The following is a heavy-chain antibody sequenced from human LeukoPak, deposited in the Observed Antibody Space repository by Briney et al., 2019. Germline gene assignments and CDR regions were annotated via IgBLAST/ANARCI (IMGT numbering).Heavy chain of an antibody. CDR3: AKDLGSGWGIDY. J-gene: IGHJ4*02. Sequence: GGSLRLSCAASGSTFSIYAMSWVRQAPGKGLEWVSTISGSGDVSYYADSVKGRFTISRDDSKNTLYLQMNSLRAEDTAVYYCAKDLGSGWGIDYWGQGTLVTVSS. V-gene: IGHV3-23*01. D-gene: IGHD6-19*01. CDR1: GSTFSIYA. CDR2: ISGSGDVS.